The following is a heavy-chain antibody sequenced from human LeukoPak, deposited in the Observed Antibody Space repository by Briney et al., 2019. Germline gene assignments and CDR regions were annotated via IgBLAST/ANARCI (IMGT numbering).Heavy chain of an antibody. V-gene: IGHV5-51*01. D-gene: IGHD6-19*01. CDR1: GYSFTTYW. J-gene: IGHJ4*02. CDR2: IYPGGSDT. Sequence: GESLKISCKGSGYSFTTYWIAWVRQMPGKGLEWMGIIYPGGSDTRYSPSFQGQVTISADKSISTAYLQWSSLKASDTAMYYCARREGSGWYRVDYWGQGTLVTVSS. CDR3: ARREGSGWYRVDY.